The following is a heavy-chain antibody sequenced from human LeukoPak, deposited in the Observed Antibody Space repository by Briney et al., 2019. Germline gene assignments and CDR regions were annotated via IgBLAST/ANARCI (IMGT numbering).Heavy chain of an antibody. D-gene: IGHD2-21*02. J-gene: IGHJ4*02. CDR3: AKDLRGHIVVVTATSGVAFDY. CDR2: ISWNSGSI. V-gene: IGHV3-9*01. CDR1: GFTFDDYA. Sequence: GRSLRLSCAASGFTFDDYAMHWVRQAPGKGLEWVSGISWNSGSIGYADSVKGRFTISRDNAKNSLYLQMNSLRAEDTALYYRAKDLRGHIVVVTATSGVAFDYWGQGTLVTVSS.